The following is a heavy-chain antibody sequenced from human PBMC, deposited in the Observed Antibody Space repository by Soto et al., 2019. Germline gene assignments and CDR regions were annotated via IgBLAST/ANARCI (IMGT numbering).Heavy chain of an antibody. CDR3: ARSPDSSGYYPRWYYYGMDV. CDR1: GGSISSSNW. J-gene: IGHJ6*02. Sequence: QVQLQESGPGLVKPSGTLSLTCAVSGGSISSSNWWSWVRQPPGKGLEWIGEIYHSGSTNYNPSLKSRVTISVDKSKNQFSPKLSSVTAADTAVYYCARSPDSSGYYPRWYYYGMDVWGQGTTVTVSS. CDR2: IYHSGST. V-gene: IGHV4-4*02. D-gene: IGHD3-22*01.